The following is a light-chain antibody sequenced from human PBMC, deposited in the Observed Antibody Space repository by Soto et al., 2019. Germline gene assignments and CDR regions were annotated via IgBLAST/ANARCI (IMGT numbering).Light chain of an antibody. Sequence: QSALTQPSSASGSPGQSVTISCTGTSSDIGAYNYVSWYQQHPGKAPKVLIYEVSERPSGVPDRFSGSKSGNTASLTVSGLQAEDEADYYCSSYTGTNNPVVFGGGTKVTVL. CDR3: SSYTGTNNPVV. CDR1: SSDIGAYNY. J-gene: IGLJ2*01. V-gene: IGLV2-8*01. CDR2: EVS.